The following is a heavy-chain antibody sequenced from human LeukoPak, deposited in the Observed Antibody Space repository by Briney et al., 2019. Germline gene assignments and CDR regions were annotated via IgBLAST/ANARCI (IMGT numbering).Heavy chain of an antibody. CDR3: ARGGGLDV. Sequence: PGRSLRLSCAPSGFTFSRHGMHWVRQAPGKGLEWVAIISNDGSRKYYAHSVKGRFTISRDNAKNSLYLQTSNLRAEDTAVYFCARGGGLDVWGQGATVTVSS. V-gene: IGHV3-30*03. D-gene: IGHD3-16*01. CDR1: GFTFSRHG. J-gene: IGHJ6*02. CDR2: ISNDGSRK.